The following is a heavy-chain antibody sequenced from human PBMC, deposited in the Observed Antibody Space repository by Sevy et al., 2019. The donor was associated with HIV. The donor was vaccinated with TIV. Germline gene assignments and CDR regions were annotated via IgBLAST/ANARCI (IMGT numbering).Heavy chain of an antibody. Sequence: SEILSLTCTVSGGSVSSGSYYWSWIRQPPGKGLEWIGYIYYSGSTNYNPSLKSRVTISVDTSKNQFSLKLSSVTAADTAVYYCARGYNWNDLEGWFDPWGQGTLVTVSS. J-gene: IGHJ5*02. CDR1: GGSVSSGSYY. CDR3: ARGYNWNDLEGWFDP. CDR2: IYYSGST. D-gene: IGHD1-1*01. V-gene: IGHV4-61*01.